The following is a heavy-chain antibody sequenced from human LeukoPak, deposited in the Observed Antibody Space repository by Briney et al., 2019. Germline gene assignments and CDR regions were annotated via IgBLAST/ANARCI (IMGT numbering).Heavy chain of an antibody. CDR3: AKDTLPGIAAAGSLDY. CDR2: ISWNSGSI. Sequence: QPGRSLRLSCAASGFTFDDYAMHWVRQAPGKGLELVSGISWNSGSIGYADSVKGRFTISRDNAKNSLYLQMNSLRAEDTALYYCAKDTLPGIAAAGSLDYWGQGTLVTVSS. CDR1: GFTFDDYA. V-gene: IGHV3-9*01. D-gene: IGHD6-13*01. J-gene: IGHJ4*02.